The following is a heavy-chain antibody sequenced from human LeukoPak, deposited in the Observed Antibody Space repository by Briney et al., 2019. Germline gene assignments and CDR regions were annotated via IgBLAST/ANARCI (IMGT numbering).Heavy chain of an antibody. CDR3: AREGQLGLDN. J-gene: IGHJ1*01. Sequence: SGTLSLTCTVSGGFISSGSYSWSWIRQPAGKGLEWIGRIYTSGSTNYNPSLKSRVTISVDTSKNQFSLKLSSVTAADTAVYYCAREGQLGLDNWGQGTLVTVSS. CDR2: IYTSGST. V-gene: IGHV4-61*02. CDR1: GGFISSGSYS. D-gene: IGHD1-1*01.